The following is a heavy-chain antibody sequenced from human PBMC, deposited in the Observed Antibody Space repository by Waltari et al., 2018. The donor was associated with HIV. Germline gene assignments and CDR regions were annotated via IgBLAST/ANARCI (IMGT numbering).Heavy chain of an antibody. Sequence: QVQLVQSGAEVKKPGSSVKVSCKASGGTFSSYAITWVRPAPGQGLAGMGRISRILGIANYAQSCEGRVTMTGDKSTRTAYMELSSLRADDTAVYYCATPLSGYDSSGYDYHWGQGTLVTVSS. CDR1: GGTFSSYA. J-gene: IGHJ5*02. V-gene: IGHV1-69*04. CDR2: ISRILGIA. D-gene: IGHD3-22*01. CDR3: ATPLSGYDSSGYDYH.